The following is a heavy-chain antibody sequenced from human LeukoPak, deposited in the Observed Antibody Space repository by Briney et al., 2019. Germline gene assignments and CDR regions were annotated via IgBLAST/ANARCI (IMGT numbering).Heavy chain of an antibody. Sequence: GGSLRLSCAASGFTFSTFAMHWVRQAPGKGLEWVAVISYDGNNKYYADSVKGRFTISRDNSKNTLYLQMNSLRVEGTAVYYCARDHGSSGWYETVDYWGQGTLVTVSS. D-gene: IGHD6-19*01. J-gene: IGHJ4*02. CDR3: ARDHGSSGWYETVDY. CDR2: ISYDGNNK. CDR1: GFTFSTFA. V-gene: IGHV3-30-3*01.